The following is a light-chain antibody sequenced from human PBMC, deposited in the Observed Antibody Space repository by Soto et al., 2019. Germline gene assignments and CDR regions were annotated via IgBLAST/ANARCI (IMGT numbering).Light chain of an antibody. J-gene: IGKJ5*01. CDR2: GAS. V-gene: IGKV3-15*01. CDR1: QSVSSN. Sequence: IVRTLSPATLSVSPGERAPLSCRTSQSVSSNLAWYQQKPGQAPRLLIYGASTRATGIPARFSGSGSGTEFTLTLSSMQSEDFAVYYCQQYYAWPITFGQGTRLEIK. CDR3: QQYYAWPIT.